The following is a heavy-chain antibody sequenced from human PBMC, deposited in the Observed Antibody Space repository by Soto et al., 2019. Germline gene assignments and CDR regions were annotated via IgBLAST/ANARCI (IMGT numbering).Heavy chain of an antibody. CDR2: ITSIGGRT. Sequence: EVQLVESGGGLVQPGGSLRLSCSASGFIFSTYTMHWLRQAPGKGLEYVSAITSIGGRTYYTDSVKGRFTISRDNSKNPLFLQMSSLRPEDTAVYYCVSGSYDYGGYGYQGWGQGTLVTVSS. V-gene: IGHV3-64D*08. CDR1: GFIFSTYT. CDR3: VSGSYDYGGYGYQG. J-gene: IGHJ4*02. D-gene: IGHD4-17*01.